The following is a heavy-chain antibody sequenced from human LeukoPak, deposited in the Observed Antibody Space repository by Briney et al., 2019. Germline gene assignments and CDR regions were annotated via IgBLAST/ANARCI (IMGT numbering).Heavy chain of an antibody. V-gene: IGHV1-2*02. Sequence: VASVKVSCKASGYTFTDYYMHWVRQAPGQGLEWMGWINPNSGGANYAQKFQGRVTMTRDTSISTAYMELSRLRSDDTAVYYCARENGGSYPDYWGQGTLVTVSS. D-gene: IGHD1-26*01. CDR1: GYTFTDYY. CDR3: ARENGGSYPDY. J-gene: IGHJ4*02. CDR2: INPNSGGA.